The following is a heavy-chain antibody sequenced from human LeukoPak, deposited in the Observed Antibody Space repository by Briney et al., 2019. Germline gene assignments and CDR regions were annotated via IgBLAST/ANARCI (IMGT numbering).Heavy chain of an antibody. Sequence: KSGGSLRPSCAASGFTFSSYNMNWVRQAPGKGLEWVSSISSSSSYIYYADSVKGRFTISRDNAKNSLYLQMNSLRAEDTAVYYCARNEFPTGWFDPWGQGTLVTVSS. CDR3: ARNEFPTGWFDP. CDR1: GFTFSSYN. D-gene: IGHD1-1*01. V-gene: IGHV3-21*01. J-gene: IGHJ5*02. CDR2: ISSSSSYI.